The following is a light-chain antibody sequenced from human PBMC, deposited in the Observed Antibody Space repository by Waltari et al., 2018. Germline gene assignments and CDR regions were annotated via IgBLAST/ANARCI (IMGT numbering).Light chain of an antibody. CDR1: RSVSRT. CDR2: DAS. Sequence: EIVLTPSPGTLPLSPGERATISCRASRSVSRTLAWYQQKPGQAPRLLIYDASSRATGIPDRFSGSGSGTDFSLTISRLEPEDFAVYYCQKYGTRPATFGQGTKVEVK. CDR3: QKYGTRPAT. J-gene: IGKJ1*01. V-gene: IGKV3-20*01.